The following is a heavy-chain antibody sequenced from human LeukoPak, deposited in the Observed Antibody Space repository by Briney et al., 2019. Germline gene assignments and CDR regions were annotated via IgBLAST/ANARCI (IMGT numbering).Heavy chain of an antibody. D-gene: IGHD1-1*01. V-gene: IGHV3-11*04. Sequence: PGGSLRLSCAASGFTFSDYYMRWIRQAPGKGLEWVSYISNSGSTIYYADSVKGRFTISRDNAKNSLYLQMNSLRAEDTAVYYCASDRNWYFDYWGQGTLVTVSS. CDR3: ASDRNWYFDY. J-gene: IGHJ4*02. CDR2: ISNSGSTI. CDR1: GFTFSDYY.